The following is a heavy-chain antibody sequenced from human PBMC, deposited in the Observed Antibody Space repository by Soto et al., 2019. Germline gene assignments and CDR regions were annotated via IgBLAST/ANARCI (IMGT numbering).Heavy chain of an antibody. J-gene: IGHJ6*02. CDR3: ARRPAGTDYYYGMDV. Sequence: PSETLSLTCTVSGGSISSGGYYWSWIRQHPGKGLEWIGYIYYSGSTYYNPSLKSRVTISVDTSKNQFSLKLSSVTAADTAVYYCARRPAGTDYYYGMDVWGQGTTVTVSS. V-gene: IGHV4-31*03. CDR2: IYYSGST. CDR1: GGSISSGGYY. D-gene: IGHD6-13*01.